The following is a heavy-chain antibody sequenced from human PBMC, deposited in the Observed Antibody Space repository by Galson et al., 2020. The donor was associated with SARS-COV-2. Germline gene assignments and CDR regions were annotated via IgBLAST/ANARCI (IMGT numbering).Heavy chain of an antibody. J-gene: IGHJ6*02. CDR3: AGEIITMVRGVNYGMDV. Sequence: SETLSLTCTVSGGSINSSSYYWGWIRQPPGKGLEWIGSIYYSGSTYYNPSLKSRVTISVDTSKNQFSLKLSSVTAADTAVYYCAGEIITMVRGVNYGMDVWGQGTTVTVSS. D-gene: IGHD3-10*01. V-gene: IGHV4-39*01. CDR1: GGSINSSSYY. CDR2: IYYSGST.